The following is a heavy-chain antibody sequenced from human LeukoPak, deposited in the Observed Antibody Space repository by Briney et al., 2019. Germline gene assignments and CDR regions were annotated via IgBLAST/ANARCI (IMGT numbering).Heavy chain of an antibody. V-gene: IGHV4-38-2*02. D-gene: IGHD4-23*01. Sequence: SETLSLTCTVSGYPISSGYYWGWIRQPPGKGLEWIGSIYHSGSTYYNPSLKSRVTISVDTSKNQFSLKLSSVTAADTAVYYCARWYGDYVDYWGQGTLVTVSS. CDR2: IYHSGST. CDR3: ARWYGDYVDY. CDR1: GYPISSGYY. J-gene: IGHJ4*02.